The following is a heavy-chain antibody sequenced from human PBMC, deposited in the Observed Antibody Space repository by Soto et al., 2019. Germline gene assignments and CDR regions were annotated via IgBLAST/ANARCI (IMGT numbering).Heavy chain of an antibody. CDR1: GLPFTSYS. CDR3: SKGSAASGWLTHDY. D-gene: IGHD3-10*01. CDR2: ISNIGVTT. V-gene: IGHV3-23*01. J-gene: IGHJ4*02. Sequence: EVQFLESGGGLVQPGGSLRLSCSVSGLPFTSYSMSWVRQPPGKGLGWVSDISNIGVTTNYADSVKGRFTVSRDNSKNTVYLQMNSLRAEDTAVYYCSKGSAASGWLTHDYWGQGTLVTVSS.